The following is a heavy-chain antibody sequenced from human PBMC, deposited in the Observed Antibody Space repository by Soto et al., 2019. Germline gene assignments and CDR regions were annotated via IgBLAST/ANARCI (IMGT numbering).Heavy chain of an antibody. J-gene: IGHJ6*02. CDR2: IVWNSDTI. CDR3: AKDHYGSAIYGLDV. CDR1: GFRFEDYA. D-gene: IGHD3-10*01. Sequence: EVQLVESGGGLVQPGRSLRLSCAASGFRFEDYAMQWVRQAPGKGVGWVSGIVWNSDTIGYADSVKGRFTISRDNGKNSLYLQMNSLRPEDTALYYCAKDHYGSAIYGLDVWGQGTTVTVSS. V-gene: IGHV3-9*01.